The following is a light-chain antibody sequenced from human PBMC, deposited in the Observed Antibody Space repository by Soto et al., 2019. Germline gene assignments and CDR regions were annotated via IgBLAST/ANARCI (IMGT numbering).Light chain of an antibody. Sequence: EIVLTQSPATLSLSPWERATLSCRASQSVSSYLAWYQQKPGQAPRLLIYDASNRATGIPARFSGSGSGTDFTLTISSLEPEDFAVYYCQHYNTWPWTFGQGTKVDIK. CDR2: DAS. J-gene: IGKJ1*01. V-gene: IGKV3-11*01. CDR1: QSVSSY. CDR3: QHYNTWPWT.